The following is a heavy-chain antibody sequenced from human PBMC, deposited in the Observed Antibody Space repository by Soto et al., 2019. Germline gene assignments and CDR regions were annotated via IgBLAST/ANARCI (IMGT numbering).Heavy chain of an antibody. V-gene: IGHV3-23*01. CDR3: AKQLDLGFWSGSLDP. CDR1: GFTFSSYA. J-gene: IGHJ5*02. D-gene: IGHD3-3*01. Sequence: GGSLRLSCAASGFTFSSYAMSWVRQAPGKGLEWVSAISGSGGSTYYADSVKGRFTISRDNSKNTLYLQVNSLRAEDTAVYYCAKQLDLGFWSGSLDPWGQGTLVTVSS. CDR2: ISGSGGST.